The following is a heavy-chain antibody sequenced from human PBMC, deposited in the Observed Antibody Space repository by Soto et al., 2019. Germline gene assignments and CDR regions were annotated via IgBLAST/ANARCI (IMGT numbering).Heavy chain of an antibody. CDR1: GFTFSSYA. CDR2: ISGSGGST. CDR3: ALYTTARSPLDY. D-gene: IGHD2-8*01. J-gene: IGHJ4*02. Sequence: GGSLRLSCAASGFTFSSYAMSWVRQAPGKGLEWVSAISGSGGSTYYADFVKGRFTISRDNSKNTLYLQMNSLRAEDTAVYYCALYTTARSPLDYWGQGTLVTVSS. V-gene: IGHV3-23*01.